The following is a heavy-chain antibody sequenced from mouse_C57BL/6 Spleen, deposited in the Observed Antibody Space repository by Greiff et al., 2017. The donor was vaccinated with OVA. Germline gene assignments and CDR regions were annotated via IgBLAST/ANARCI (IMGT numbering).Heavy chain of an antibody. J-gene: IGHJ3*01. CDR3: ASYGSSPFAY. D-gene: IGHD1-1*01. V-gene: IGHV1-26*01. CDR1: GYTFTDYY. CDR2: INPNNGGT. Sequence: EVQLQQSGPELVKPGASVKISCKASGYTFTDYYMNWVKQSPGKSLEWIGDINPNNGGTSYNQKFKGKATLTVDKSSSTAYMELRSLTSEDSAVYYCASYGSSPFAYWGQGTLVTVSA.